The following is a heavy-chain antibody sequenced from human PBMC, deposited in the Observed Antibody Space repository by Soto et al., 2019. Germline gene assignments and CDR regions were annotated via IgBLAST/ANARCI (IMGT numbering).Heavy chain of an antibody. CDR2: ISAYNGNT. Sequence: ASVKVSCKASGYTFTSYGISWVRQAPGQGLEWMGWISAYNGNTNYAQKLQGRVTMTTDTSTSTAYMELRSLRSDDTAVYYCARQDYGIVVVPAARDWFDPWGQGTLVTVSS. CDR1: GYTFTSYG. V-gene: IGHV1-18*01. D-gene: IGHD2-2*01. CDR3: ARQDYGIVVVPAARDWFDP. J-gene: IGHJ5*02.